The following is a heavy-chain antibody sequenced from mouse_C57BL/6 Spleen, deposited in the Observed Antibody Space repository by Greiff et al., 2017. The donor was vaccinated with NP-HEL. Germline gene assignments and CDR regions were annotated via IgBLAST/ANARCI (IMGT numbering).Heavy chain of an antibody. CDR1: GFTFSDYY. V-gene: IGHV5-16*01. J-gene: IGHJ1*03. CDR3: ARGYYYGSSYWWYFDV. Sequence: EVQVVESEGGLVQPGSSMKLSCTASGFTFSDYYMAWVRQVPEKGLEWVANINYDGSSTYYLDSLKSRFIISRDNAKNILYLQMSSLKSEDTATYYCARGYYYGSSYWWYFDVWGTGTTVTVSS. D-gene: IGHD1-1*01. CDR2: INYDGSST.